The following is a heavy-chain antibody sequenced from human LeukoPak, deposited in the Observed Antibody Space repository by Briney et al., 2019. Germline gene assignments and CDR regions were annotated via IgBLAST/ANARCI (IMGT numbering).Heavy chain of an antibody. CDR2: ISYDGSNK. V-gene: IGHV3-30-3*01. CDR1: GFTFSSYA. Sequence: PGGSLRLSCAASGFTFSSYAMHWVRQAPGKGLEWVAVISYDGSNKYYADSVKGRFTISRDNSKNTLYLQMNSLRAEDTAVYYCARDHLASDFDYWGQGTLVTVSS. CDR3: ARDHLASDFDY. J-gene: IGHJ4*02.